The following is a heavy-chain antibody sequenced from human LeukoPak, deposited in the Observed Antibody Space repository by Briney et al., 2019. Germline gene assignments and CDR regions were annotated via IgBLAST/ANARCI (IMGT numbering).Heavy chain of an antibody. CDR1: GGSFSGYY. CDR2: INHSGST. D-gene: IGHD4-17*01. Sequence: SETLSLTCAVYGGSFSGYYWSWIRQPPGKGLEWIGEINHSGSTNYNPSLKSRVTISVDTSKNQFSLKLSSVTAADTAVYYCARDRMTTVTLPFDPWGQGTLVTVSS. J-gene: IGHJ5*02. V-gene: IGHV4-34*01. CDR3: ARDRMTTVTLPFDP.